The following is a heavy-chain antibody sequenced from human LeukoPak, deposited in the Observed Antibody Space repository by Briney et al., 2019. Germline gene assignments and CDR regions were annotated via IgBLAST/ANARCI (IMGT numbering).Heavy chain of an antibody. CDR2: ISAYNGNT. D-gene: IGHD6-19*01. CDR1: GYTFTSYG. CDR3: ARDGWSSYSSGWYDSA. V-gene: IGHV1-18*01. J-gene: IGHJ4*02. Sequence: ASVKVSCKASGYTFTSYGISWVRQAPGQGLEWMGWISAYNGNTNYAQKLQGRVTMTTDTSTSTACMELRSLRSDDTAVYYCARDGWSSYSSGWYDSAWGQGTLVTVSS.